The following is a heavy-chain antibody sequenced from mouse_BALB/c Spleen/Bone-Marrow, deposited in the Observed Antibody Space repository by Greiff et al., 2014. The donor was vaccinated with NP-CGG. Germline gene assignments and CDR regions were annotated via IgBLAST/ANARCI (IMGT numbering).Heavy chain of an antibody. V-gene: IGHV2-5-1*01. CDR2: LWRGGST. Sequence: VQLQQPGPSLLQSSQSLSITCTVSGFSLTSYGVQWVRQSPGKGLEWLGVLWRGGSTDYNAAFMSRLSITKDNTKSQFFFKMNSRQAVVTALYCCGKTDYWGQGFTLTV. CDR3: GKTDY. J-gene: IGHJ2*01. CDR1: GFSLTSYG.